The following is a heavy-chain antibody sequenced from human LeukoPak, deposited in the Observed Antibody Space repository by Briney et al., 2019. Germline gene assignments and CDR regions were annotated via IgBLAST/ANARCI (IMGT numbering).Heavy chain of an antibody. D-gene: IGHD6-19*01. CDR1: GFTFSSYA. CDR3: AKDRYSSGWSPLGDY. CDR2: ISGSGGST. Sequence: GGSLRLSCAASGFTFSSYAMSWVRQAPGKGLEWVSAISGSGGSTYYADSVKGRFTISRDNSKNTLYLQMNSLRAEDTAVYYCAKDRYSSGWSPLGDYWGQGTLVTVSS. J-gene: IGHJ4*02. V-gene: IGHV3-23*01.